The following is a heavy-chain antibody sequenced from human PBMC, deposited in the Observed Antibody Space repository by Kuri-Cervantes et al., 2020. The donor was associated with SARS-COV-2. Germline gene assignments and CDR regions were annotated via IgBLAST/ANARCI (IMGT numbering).Heavy chain of an antibody. CDR3: ARPSWRAVPSHFQH. D-gene: IGHD1-1*01. V-gene: IGHV3-23*01. Sequence: LSLTCAASGFTFSSYAMSWVRRAPGKGLEWVSAISGSGGSTYYADSVKGRFTISRDNSKNTLYLQMNSLRAEDTAVYYCARPSWRAVPSHFQHWGQGTLVTVSS. CDR1: GFTFSSYA. CDR2: ISGSGGST. J-gene: IGHJ1*01.